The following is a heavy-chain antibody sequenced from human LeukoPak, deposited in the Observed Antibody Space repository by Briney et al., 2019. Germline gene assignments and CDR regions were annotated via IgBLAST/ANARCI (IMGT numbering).Heavy chain of an antibody. Sequence: GGSLRLSCAASGLTFSSYAMSWVRQAPGKGLEWVSAISGSGGSTYYADSVKGRFTISRDNSKNTLYLQMNSLRAEDTAVYYCAKDHFQWLPTTWFDPWGQGTLVTVSS. D-gene: IGHD6-19*01. J-gene: IGHJ5*02. V-gene: IGHV3-23*01. CDR2: ISGSGGST. CDR1: GLTFSSYA. CDR3: AKDHFQWLPTTWFDP.